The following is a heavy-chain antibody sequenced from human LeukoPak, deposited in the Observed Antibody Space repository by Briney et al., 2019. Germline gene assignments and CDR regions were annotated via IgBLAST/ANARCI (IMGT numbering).Heavy chain of an antibody. CDR1: GFTFSSYG. CDR2: ISYDGSNK. Sequence: GGSLRLSCAASGFTFSSYGMHWVRQAPGKGLEWVAVISYDGSNKYYADSVKGRFTISRDNSKNTLYLQMNSLRAEDTAVYYCAAVGYYGSGSYSPIDYWGQGTLVTVSS. J-gene: IGHJ4*02. V-gene: IGHV3-30*03. CDR3: AAVGYYGSGSYSPIDY. D-gene: IGHD3-10*01.